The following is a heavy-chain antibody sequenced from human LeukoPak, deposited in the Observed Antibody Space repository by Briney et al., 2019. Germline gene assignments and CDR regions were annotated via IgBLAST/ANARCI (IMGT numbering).Heavy chain of an antibody. J-gene: IGHJ6*03. CDR2: IKQDGRDK. D-gene: IGHD3-9*01. CDR3: ARDFEALGRGYYHYYYYMDV. CDR1: VFTFSSYW. Sequence: GGSLRLSCAASVFTFSSYWMSWVRQAPGKGGVWVANIKQDGRDKHYVDSEKGRFTLSRDNAKNSLYEQMKSLRAEDTAVYYCARDFEALGRGYYHYYYYMDVWGKGTTVTVSS. V-gene: IGHV3-7*01.